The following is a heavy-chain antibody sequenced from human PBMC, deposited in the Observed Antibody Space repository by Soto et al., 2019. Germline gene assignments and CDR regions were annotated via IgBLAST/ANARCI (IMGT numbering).Heavy chain of an antibody. CDR2: IYHSGST. CDR3: ARDTASDYKDYYYGMDV. CDR1: GGSISSINW. D-gene: IGHD3-16*01. Sequence: SETLSLTCAVSGGSISSINWLSWLRQSPGKGLEWIGEIYHSGSTNYNPSLKSRVTISVDKSKNQFSLKLSSVTAADTAVYYCARDTASDYKDYYYGMDVWGQGTTVT. J-gene: IGHJ6*02. V-gene: IGHV4-4*02.